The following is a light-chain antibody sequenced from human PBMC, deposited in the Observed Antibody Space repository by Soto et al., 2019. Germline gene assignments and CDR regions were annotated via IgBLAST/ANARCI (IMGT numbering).Light chain of an antibody. CDR1: SSDVGYDNY. Sequence: QSVLTQPASVSGSPGQSITISCTGTSSDVGYDNYVSWFQQHPGKAPKLMIYEVSRRPSGVSNRFSGSKSANTASLTISGLQAEDEADYYCTSHTASSTWVFGGGPKLTVL. CDR2: EVS. CDR3: TSHTASSTWV. J-gene: IGLJ3*02. V-gene: IGLV2-14*01.